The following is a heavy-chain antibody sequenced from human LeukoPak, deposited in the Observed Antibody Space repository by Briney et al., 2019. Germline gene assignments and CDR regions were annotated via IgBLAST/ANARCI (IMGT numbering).Heavy chain of an antibody. J-gene: IGHJ4*02. V-gene: IGHV3-48*04. CDR1: GFTFTAYS. CDR3: ARDGGVWFGELLDY. D-gene: IGHD3-10*01. CDR2: ITSSSRTI. Sequence: PGGSLGLSCAASGFTFTAYSMNWVRQAPGKGLEWVSYITSSSRTIYYADSVKGRFTISRDNAKNSLYLQMNSLRAEDTAVYYCARDGGVWFGELLDYWGQGTLVTVSS.